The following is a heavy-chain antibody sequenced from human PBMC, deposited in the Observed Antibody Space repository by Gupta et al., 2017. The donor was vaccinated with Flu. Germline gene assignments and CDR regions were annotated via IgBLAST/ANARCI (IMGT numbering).Heavy chain of an antibody. CDR1: GFTFKHYG. CDR3: VRVAGPVGGVIASPIDD. V-gene: IGHV3-33*01. CDR2: IWNDGSIK. D-gene: IGHD3-16*02. Sequence: QVQLVASGGGVVQPGRSLSLSCETYGFTFKHYGLHLGRQGAGKGLEWVAVIWNDGSIKFYADSVMGRCTVSRDNFKNTLYLEMSGLRVDDTAVDYCVRVAGPVGGVIASPIDDWGPGTRVTVSS. J-gene: IGHJ1*01.